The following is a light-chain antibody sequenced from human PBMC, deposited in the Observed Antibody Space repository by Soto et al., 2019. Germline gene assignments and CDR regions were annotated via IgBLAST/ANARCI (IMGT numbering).Light chain of an antibody. CDR2: RNN. Sequence: QSALTQPPSASGTPGQRVTISCSGSSSNIGSNYVYWYQQLPGTAPKLLIYRNNQRPSGVPDRFSGSKSGTSASLAISGLRSEDEADYYCAAWDYSLSGVVFGGGTKLTVL. J-gene: IGLJ2*01. CDR1: SSNIGSNY. V-gene: IGLV1-47*01. CDR3: AAWDYSLSGVV.